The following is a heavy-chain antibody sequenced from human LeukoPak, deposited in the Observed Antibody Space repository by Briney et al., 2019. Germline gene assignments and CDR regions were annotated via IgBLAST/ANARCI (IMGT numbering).Heavy chain of an antibody. Sequence: SETLSLTCTVFGGSISGDYWTWIRQPPGKGLEWIGYIHFTGTTNYNPPLKSRVTISVDTSKNQFSLKLISVTAADTAAYYCARLTPYDSVWAFDYWGQGTLVTVSS. CDR3: ARLTPYDSVWAFDY. V-gene: IGHV4-59*08. D-gene: IGHD3-16*01. J-gene: IGHJ4*02. CDR1: GGSISGDY. CDR2: IHFTGTT.